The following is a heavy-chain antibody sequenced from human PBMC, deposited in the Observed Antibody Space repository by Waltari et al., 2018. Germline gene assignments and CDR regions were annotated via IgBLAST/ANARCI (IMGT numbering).Heavy chain of an antibody. V-gene: IGHV4-38-2*01. CDR2: IYHSGST. D-gene: IGHD3-10*01. Sequence: QVQLQESGPGLVKPSETLSLTCAVSGYSISSGYYWGWIRQPPGKGLEWIGSIYHSGSTYYNPSLKSRVTISVDTSKNQFSLKLSSVTAADTAVYYCARVGGYYYGSGSYYLNYFDYWGQGTLVTVS. CDR3: ARVGGYYYGSGSYYLNYFDY. CDR1: GYSISSGYY. J-gene: IGHJ4*02.